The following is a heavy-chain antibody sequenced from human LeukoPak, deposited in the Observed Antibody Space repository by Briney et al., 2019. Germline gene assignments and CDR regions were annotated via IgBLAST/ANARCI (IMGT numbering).Heavy chain of an antibody. V-gene: IGHV4-61*02. J-gene: IGHJ3*02. CDR3: AREGFHIAARSNHPFDI. D-gene: IGHD6-6*01. Sequence: SQTLSLTCTVSGGSISSGSYYWSCIRQPAGKGLECIGRIYTSGSTNYNPSLKSRVTISVDTSKNQFSLKLSSVTAADTAVYYCAREGFHIAARSNHPFDIWGQGTMVTVSS. CDR1: GGSISSGSYY. CDR2: IYTSGST.